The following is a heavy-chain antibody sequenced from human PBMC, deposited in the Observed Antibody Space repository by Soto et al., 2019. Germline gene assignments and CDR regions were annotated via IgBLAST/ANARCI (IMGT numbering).Heavy chain of an antibody. CDR3: AKDSGKLELGY. Sequence: GGSRRLSCAASGFTFSSYAMSWVRQAPGKGLEWVSAISGSGGSTYYADSVKGRFTISRDNSKNTLYLQMNSLRAEDTAVYYCAKDSGKLELGYWGQGTLVTVSS. D-gene: IGHD1-1*01. J-gene: IGHJ4*02. CDR1: GFTFSSYA. V-gene: IGHV3-23*01. CDR2: ISGSGGST.